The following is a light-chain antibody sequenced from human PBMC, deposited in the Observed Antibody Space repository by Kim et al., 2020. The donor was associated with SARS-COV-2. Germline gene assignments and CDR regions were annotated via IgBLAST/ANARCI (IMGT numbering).Light chain of an antibody. CDR3: QAWDRSTFVV. V-gene: IGLV3-1*01. J-gene: IGLJ2*01. CDR1: RLGDKY. Sequence: SPGQTASITCSGDRLGDKYVCWYQQKPGQSPVVVIYEDDKRPSGIPERFSGSNSGNTATLTISGTQAVDEADYYCQAWDRSTFVVFGGGTKVTVL. CDR2: EDD.